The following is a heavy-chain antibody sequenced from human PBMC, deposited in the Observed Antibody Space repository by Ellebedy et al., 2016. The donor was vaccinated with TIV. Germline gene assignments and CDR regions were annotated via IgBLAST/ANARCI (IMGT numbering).Heavy chain of an antibody. J-gene: IGHJ4*02. CDR3: AKGRGGGSDSSAPRYYFDY. D-gene: IGHD3-22*01. CDR1: GFTFSSYT. Sequence: GESLKISCAASGFTFSSYTMSWVRQAPGKGLEWVSAISGSGGSTYYADFVRGRFTISRDNSKNTLYLQMNSLRAEDTAVYYCAKGRGGGSDSSAPRYYFDYWGLGTLVTVSS. CDR2: ISGSGGST. V-gene: IGHV3-23*01.